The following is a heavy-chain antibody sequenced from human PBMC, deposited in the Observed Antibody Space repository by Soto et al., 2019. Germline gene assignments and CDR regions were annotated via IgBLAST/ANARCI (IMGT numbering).Heavy chain of an antibody. D-gene: IGHD4-4*01. CDR2: IIPILGIA. CDR1: GGTFSSYP. Sequence: QVHLVQSGAAVKKPGSSVKVSCQASGGTFSSYPISWVRPAPGQGLEWMGRIIPILGIANYAQKFQGRVTITADNSTSTAYMELSSLRSEDTAVYYCASNYCGISAWGQGTLVTVSS. CDR3: ASNYCGISA. J-gene: IGHJ5*02. V-gene: IGHV1-69*02.